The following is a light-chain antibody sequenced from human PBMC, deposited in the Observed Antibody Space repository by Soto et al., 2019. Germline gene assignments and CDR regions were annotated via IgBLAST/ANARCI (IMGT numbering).Light chain of an antibody. V-gene: IGKV1-5*01. CDR3: QQYSSHST. J-gene: IGKJ1*01. CDR2: HAS. Sequence: DIQMTQSASTLSASVGDRVTITFRASQSTSSYLAWYQQKPGKAPKLLIYHASSLESGVPSRFSGSGSGTEFSLTINNLQPDDFATYICQQYSSHSTFGQGTKVDIK. CDR1: QSTSSY.